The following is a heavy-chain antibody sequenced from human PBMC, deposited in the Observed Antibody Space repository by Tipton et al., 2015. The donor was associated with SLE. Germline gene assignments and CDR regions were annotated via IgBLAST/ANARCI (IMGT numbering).Heavy chain of an antibody. V-gene: IGHV4-34*01. D-gene: IGHD6-13*01. CDR2: INHSGST. CDR1: GGSFSGYY. CDR3: ARERWYSSSWYLDY. Sequence: GLVKPSETLSLTCAVYGGSFSGYYWSWIRQPPGKGLEWIGEINHSGSTNYNPSLKSRVTISVDTSKNQFSLKLSSVTAADTAVYYCARERWYSSSWYLDYWGQGTLVTVSS. J-gene: IGHJ4*02.